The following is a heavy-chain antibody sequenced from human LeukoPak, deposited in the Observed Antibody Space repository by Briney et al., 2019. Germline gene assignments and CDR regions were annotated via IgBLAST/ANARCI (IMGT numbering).Heavy chain of an antibody. CDR3: TRRGPYCSSTSCYSYYYYMDV. Sequence: PGGSLRLSCAASGFTFSGSAMHWVRQASGKGLEWVGRIRSKANSYATACAASVKVRFTISRDDSKNTAYLQMNSLKTEDTAVYYCTRRGPYCSSTSCYSYYYYMDVWGKGTTVTVSS. D-gene: IGHD2-2*01. J-gene: IGHJ6*03. CDR1: GFTFSGSA. V-gene: IGHV3-73*01. CDR2: IRSKANSYAT.